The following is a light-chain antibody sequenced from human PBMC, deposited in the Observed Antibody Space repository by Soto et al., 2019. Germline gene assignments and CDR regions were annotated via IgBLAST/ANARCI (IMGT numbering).Light chain of an antibody. CDR2: AAS. V-gene: IGKV1-39*01. CDR1: QNIRNY. J-gene: IGKJ2*01. CDR3: QPIHSTSSYT. Sequence: DIQMTQSPSYLSASVGDRVTITCRASQNIRNYLNWYQQRPGKTPYLLVYAASNLLGGFPSRFRCSCSGTVITLTINSLQPEDFATYYCQPIHSTSSYTLGQGTRVDIK.